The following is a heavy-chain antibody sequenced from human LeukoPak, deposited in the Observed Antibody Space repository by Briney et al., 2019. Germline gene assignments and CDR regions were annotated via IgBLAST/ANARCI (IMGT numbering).Heavy chain of an antibody. J-gene: IGHJ6*02. V-gene: IGHV3-48*01. CDR2: ISSSSSTI. CDR3: ARDPDRLLMFGMDV. CDR1: GFTFSSYS. Sequence: GGSLRLSCAASGFTFSSYSMNWVRQAPGKGLEWVSYISSSSSTIYYADSVKGRFTISRDNAKNSLYLQMNTLRTEDTAVYYCARDPDRLLMFGMDVWGQGTTVTVSS. D-gene: IGHD3-10*01.